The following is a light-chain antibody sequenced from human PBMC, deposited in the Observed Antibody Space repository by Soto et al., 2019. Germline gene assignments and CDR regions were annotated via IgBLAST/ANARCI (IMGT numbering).Light chain of an antibody. Sequence: EIVMTQSPATLSVSPGGRATLSCRASQSISDTLAWYQQKPGQAPRLLIYGASTRAPGFPARFSGSGSGTDFTLTISSRQSEDFAVYYCQQYNNWPWTLGQGTKVEIK. J-gene: IGKJ1*01. CDR1: QSISDT. CDR2: GAS. V-gene: IGKV3-15*01. CDR3: QQYNNWPWT.